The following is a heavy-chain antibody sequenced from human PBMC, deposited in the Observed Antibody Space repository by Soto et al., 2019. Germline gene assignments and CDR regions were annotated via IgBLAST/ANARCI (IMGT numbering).Heavy chain of an antibody. Sequence: QVQLQESGPGLVKPSETLSLTCTVSGGSISSYYWSWIRQPAGKGLEWIGRIYTSGSTNYNPSLKSRVTMSVDTSKNQFSLKLSSVTAADTAVYYCARDGARGYYYDSSGYYRPLSYYGMDVWGQGTTVTVSS. CDR3: ARDGARGYYYDSSGYYRPLSYYGMDV. CDR1: GGSISSYY. CDR2: IYTSGST. D-gene: IGHD3-22*01. J-gene: IGHJ6*02. V-gene: IGHV4-4*07.